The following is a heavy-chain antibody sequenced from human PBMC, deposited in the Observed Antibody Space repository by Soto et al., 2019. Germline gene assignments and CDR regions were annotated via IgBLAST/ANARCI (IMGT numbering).Heavy chain of an antibody. D-gene: IGHD6-6*01. V-gene: IGHV3-30-3*01. Sequence: PGGSLRLSCAASGFTFSSYAMHWVRQAPGKGLEWVAVISYDGSNKYYADSVKGRFTISRDNSKNTLYLQMNSLRAEDTAVYYCARDLHWSSIAARLVYWGQGTLVTVSS. CDR1: GFTFSSYA. J-gene: IGHJ4*02. CDR2: ISYDGSNK. CDR3: ARDLHWSSIAARLVY.